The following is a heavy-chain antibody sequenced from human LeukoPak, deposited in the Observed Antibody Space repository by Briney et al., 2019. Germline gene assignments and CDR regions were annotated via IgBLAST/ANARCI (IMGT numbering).Heavy chain of an antibody. J-gene: IGHJ6*03. D-gene: IGHD4-17*01. Sequence: NPGGSLRLSCAASGFTFSSYSMNWVRQAPGKGLEWVSSISSSSSYIYYADSVKGRFTISRDNAKNSLYLQMNSLRAEDTAVYYCARRGDYGDYDYYYYYMDVWGKGTTVTISS. V-gene: IGHV3-21*01. CDR1: GFTFSSYS. CDR2: ISSSSSYI. CDR3: ARRGDYGDYDYYYYYMDV.